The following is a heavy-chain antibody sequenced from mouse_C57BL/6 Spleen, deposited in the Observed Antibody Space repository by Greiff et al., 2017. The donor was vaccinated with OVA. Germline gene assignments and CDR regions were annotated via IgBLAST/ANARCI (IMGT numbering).Heavy chain of an antibody. D-gene: IGHD2-4*01. V-gene: IGHV1-15*01. CDR2: IDPETGGT. Sequence: VQLQESGAELVRPGASVTLSCKASGYTFTDYEMHWVKQTPVHGLEWIGAIDPETGGTAYNQKFKGKAILTADKSSSTAYMELRSLTSEDSAVYYCTRRDYDYSWFAYWGQGTLVTVSA. J-gene: IGHJ3*01. CDR3: TRRDYDYSWFAY. CDR1: GYTFTDYE.